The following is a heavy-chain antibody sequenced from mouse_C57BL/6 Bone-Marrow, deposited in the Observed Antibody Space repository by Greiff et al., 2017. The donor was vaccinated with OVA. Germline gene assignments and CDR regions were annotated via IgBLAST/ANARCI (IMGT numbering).Heavy chain of an antibody. J-gene: IGHJ1*03. D-gene: IGHD1-1*01. V-gene: IGHV1-39*01. CDR1: GYSFTDYN. Sequence: VQLQQSGPELVKPGASVKISCKASGYSFTDYNMNWVKQSNGKSLEWIGVINPNYGTTSYNQKFKGKATLTVDQSSSTAYMQLISLTSEDSAVYYCARGDYYSSSPYFDVWGTGTTVTVSS. CDR3: ARGDYYSSSPYFDV. CDR2: INPNYGTT.